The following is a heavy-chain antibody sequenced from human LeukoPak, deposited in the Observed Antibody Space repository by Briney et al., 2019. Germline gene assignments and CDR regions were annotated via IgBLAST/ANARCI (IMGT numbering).Heavy chain of an antibody. CDR3: VRIDYSNAFDI. CDR1: GYTFTNFD. V-gene: IGHV1-8*01. J-gene: IGHJ3*02. Sequence: ASVKVSCKASGYTFTNFDINWVRQATGQGLEWMGWMNPKTGNTGSAQKLQGRVTITGNTSISTTYMELSSLRSEDTAVYYCVRIDYSNAFDIWGQGTMVTVSS. D-gene: IGHD4-11*01. CDR2: MNPKTGNT.